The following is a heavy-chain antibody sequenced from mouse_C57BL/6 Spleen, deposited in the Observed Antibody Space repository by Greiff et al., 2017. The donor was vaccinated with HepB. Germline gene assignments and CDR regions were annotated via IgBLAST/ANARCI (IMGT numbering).Heavy chain of an antibody. CDR2: INYDGSST. D-gene: IGHD1-1*01. V-gene: IGHV5-16*01. CDR3: AREGGNYGTGAMDY. CDR1: GFTFSDYY. Sequence: EVMLVESEGGLVQPGSSMKLSCTASGFTFSDYYMAWVRQVPEKGLEWVANINYDGSSTYYLDSLKSRFIISRDNAKNLLYLQMSSLKSEDTATYYCAREGGNYGTGAMDYWGQGTSVTVSS. J-gene: IGHJ4*01.